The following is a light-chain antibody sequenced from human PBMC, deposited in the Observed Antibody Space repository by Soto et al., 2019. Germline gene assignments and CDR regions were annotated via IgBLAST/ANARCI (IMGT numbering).Light chain of an antibody. V-gene: IGKV3-11*01. CDR3: QQRSDSYT. CDR2: DAS. CDR1: QTLANY. J-gene: IGKJ2*01. Sequence: EVVLTQSPATLSLSPGERATLSCSASQTLANYLAWYQQRPGQAPRLLIYDASNRATGIPARFSGSGSGTDFPLTISSLEHEDSAVYYCQQRSDSYTFGQGTTLEIK.